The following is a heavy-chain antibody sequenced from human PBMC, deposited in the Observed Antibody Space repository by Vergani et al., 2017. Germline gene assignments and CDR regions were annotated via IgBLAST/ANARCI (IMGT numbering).Heavy chain of an antibody. Sequence: EVQLVQSGAEVKKPGESLRISCKGSGYSFTSYWISWVRQMPGKGLEWMGRIDPSDAYTNYSPAFQGHVTISADKSISTAYLQWSSLKASDTAMYYCTLYVRETAMDDYWGQGTLVTVSS. V-gene: IGHV5-10-1*03. CDR1: GYSFTSYW. J-gene: IGHJ4*02. CDR2: IDPSDAYT. D-gene: IGHD5-18*01. CDR3: TLYVRETAMDDY.